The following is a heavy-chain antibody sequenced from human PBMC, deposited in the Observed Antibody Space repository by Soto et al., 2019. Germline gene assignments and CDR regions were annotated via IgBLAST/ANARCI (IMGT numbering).Heavy chain of an antibody. D-gene: IGHD6-13*01. V-gene: IGHV4-34*01. J-gene: IGHJ3*02. CDR3: ARPSSYSKKESAFDI. CDR1: GGSFSGYY. CDR2: INHSGST. Sequence: QVQLQQWGAGLLKPSETLSLTCAVYGGSFSGYYWSWIRQPPGKGLEWIGEINHSGSTNYNPSLKSRVTISVDTSKNQFSLKLSSVTAADTAVYYCARPSSYSKKESAFDIWGQGTMVTVSS.